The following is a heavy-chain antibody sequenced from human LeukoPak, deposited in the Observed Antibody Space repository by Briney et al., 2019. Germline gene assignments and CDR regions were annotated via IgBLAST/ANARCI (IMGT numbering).Heavy chain of an antibody. J-gene: IGHJ4*02. D-gene: IGHD2-2*01. CDR1: GFTFSSYW. CDR2: ISSSGSTI. V-gene: IGHV3-48*04. Sequence: GGSLRLSCAASGFTFSSYWMSWVRQAPGKGLGWVSYISSSGSTIYYADSVKGRFTISRDNAKNSLYLQMNSLRAEDTAVYFCARDRAYATTTFDYWGQGTLVTVSS. CDR3: ARDRAYATTTFDY.